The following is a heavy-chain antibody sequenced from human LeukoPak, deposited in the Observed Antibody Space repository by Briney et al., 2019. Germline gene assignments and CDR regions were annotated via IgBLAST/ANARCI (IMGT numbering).Heavy chain of an antibody. V-gene: IGHV3-15*01. J-gene: IGHJ4*02. CDR3: TTDPGYSIMS. CDR1: GFTFINAW. D-gene: IGHD6-13*01. Sequence: GGSLRLSCAASGFTFINAWMSWVRQAPGKGLEWVGRIKSKTDGGTTDYAAPVKGRFTISRDDSKNTLFLQMISLKIEDTAVYYCTTDPGYSIMSWGQGTLVTVSS. CDR2: IKSKTDGGTT.